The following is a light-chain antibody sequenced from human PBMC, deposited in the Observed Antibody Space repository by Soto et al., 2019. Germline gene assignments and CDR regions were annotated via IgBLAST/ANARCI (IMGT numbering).Light chain of an antibody. V-gene: IGKV3-15*01. CDR1: RNINRK. CDR3: QQYNNWPLT. Sequence: EIVMTQSPATLSVSPGERATLSCRASRNINRKLAWYQQKPGQAPRLLIYGASTRATGIPARFSGSGSGTEFTLTISSLQSEDFAVYYCQQYNNWPLTFGGGTKVEIK. J-gene: IGKJ4*01. CDR2: GAS.